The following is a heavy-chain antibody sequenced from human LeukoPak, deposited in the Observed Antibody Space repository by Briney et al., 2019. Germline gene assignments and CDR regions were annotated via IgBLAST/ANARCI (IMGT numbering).Heavy chain of an antibody. D-gene: IGHD6-6*01. CDR1: GGPFSGYY. J-gene: IGHJ4*02. Sequence: SETLSLTCAVYGGPFSGYYWSWIRQPPGKGLEWIGYIYNSGSTNYNPSLKSRVTISVDTSKNQFSLKLTSVTAADTAVYYCARGLYSSSPPIDYWGQGTLVTVSS. V-gene: IGHV4-59*01. CDR2: IYNSGST. CDR3: ARGLYSSSPPIDY.